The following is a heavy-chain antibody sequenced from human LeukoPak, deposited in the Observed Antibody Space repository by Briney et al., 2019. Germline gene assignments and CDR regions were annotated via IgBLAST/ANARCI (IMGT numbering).Heavy chain of an antibody. Sequence: GGSLRLSCAASGFTFSSYGMHWVRQAPGKGLEWVAVISYDGSNKYYADSVKGRFTISRDNSKNTLYLQMNSLRAEDTAVYYCAKPYYYYGSGSHRPFDYWAREPWSPSPQ. D-gene: IGHD3-10*01. V-gene: IGHV3-30*18. CDR1: GFTFSSYG. CDR3: AKPYYYYGSGSHRPFDY. CDR2: ISYDGSNK. J-gene: IGHJ4*02.